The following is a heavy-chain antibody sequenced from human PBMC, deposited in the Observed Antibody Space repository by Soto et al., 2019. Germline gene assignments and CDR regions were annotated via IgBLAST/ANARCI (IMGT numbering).Heavy chain of an antibody. CDR1: GFTFSSYS. D-gene: IGHD4-17*01. V-gene: IGHV3-21*01. CDR3: ARDPTDHPHWYFDL. CDR2: ISSSSSYI. Sequence: EVQLVESGGGLVKPGGSLRLSCAASGFTFSSYSMNWVRQAPGKGLEWVSSISSSSSYIYYADSVKGRFTISRDNAKNSLCLQMNSLRAEDTAVYYCARDPTDHPHWYFDLWGRGTLVTVSS. J-gene: IGHJ2*01.